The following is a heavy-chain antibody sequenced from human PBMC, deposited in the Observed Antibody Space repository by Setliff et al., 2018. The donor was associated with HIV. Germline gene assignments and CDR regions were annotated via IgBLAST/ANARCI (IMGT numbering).Heavy chain of an antibody. CDR1: GFTFSSYA. Sequence: GGSLRLSCAASGFTFSSYAMSWVRQAPGKGLEWVSAISGSGGSTYYADSVKGRFTISRDNSKNTRYLQMNSLRAEDTAVYYCAGESSIAVAEYFQHWGQGTLVTVSS. D-gene: IGHD6-19*01. CDR2: ISGSGGST. CDR3: AGESSIAVAEYFQH. V-gene: IGHV3-23*01. J-gene: IGHJ1*01.